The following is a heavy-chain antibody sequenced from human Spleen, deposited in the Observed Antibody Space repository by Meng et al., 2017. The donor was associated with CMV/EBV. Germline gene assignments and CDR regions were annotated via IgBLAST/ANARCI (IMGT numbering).Heavy chain of an antibody. CDR2: VKSDGSGI. V-gene: IGHV3-74*01. CDR3: ARGGSTYMDV. D-gene: IGHD5/OR15-5a*01. Sequence: GESLKISCAASGFNFNNFWMLWVRQAPGKGLMWVSRVKSDGSGITYADSVKGRFTISRDNAKNTLYLQMNSLRAEDTAVYYCARGGSTYMDVWGQGTTVTVSS. CDR1: GFNFNNFW. J-gene: IGHJ6*02.